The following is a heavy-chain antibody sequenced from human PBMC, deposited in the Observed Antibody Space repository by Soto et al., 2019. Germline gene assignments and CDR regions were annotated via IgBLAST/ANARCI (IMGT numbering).Heavy chain of an antibody. D-gene: IGHD3-3*01. V-gene: IGHV1-69*12. CDR2: IIPISGTA. J-gene: IGHJ6*02. Sequence: QVQLVQSGAEVKKPGSSVKVSCKASGGTFSSYAISWVRQAPGQGLEWMGGIIPISGTANYAQKFQGRVTITADESTSTAYMELSSLRSEDTAVYYCARRGFWSGYYTYRGYGMDVWGQGTTVTVSS. CDR1: GGTFSSYA. CDR3: ARRGFWSGYYTYRGYGMDV.